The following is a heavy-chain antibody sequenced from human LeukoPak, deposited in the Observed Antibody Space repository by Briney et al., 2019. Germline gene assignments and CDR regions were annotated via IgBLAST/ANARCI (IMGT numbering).Heavy chain of an antibody. J-gene: IGHJ3*02. CDR1: GYTFTSYG. CDR3: ARPGIDYYDSSGYAFDI. D-gene: IGHD3-22*01. Sequence: ASVKVSCKASGYTFTSYGISWVRQAPGQGLEWMGWISAYNGNTNYAQKLQGRVTMTTDTSTSTAYMELRSLRSDDTAVYYCARPGIDYYDSSGYAFDIWGQGTMVTVSS. CDR2: ISAYNGNT. V-gene: IGHV1-18*01.